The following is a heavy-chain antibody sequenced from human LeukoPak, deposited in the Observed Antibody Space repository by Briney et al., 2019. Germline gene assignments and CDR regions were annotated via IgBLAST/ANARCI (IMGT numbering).Heavy chain of an antibody. CDR3: ARRGYSGYDWKFDP. J-gene: IGHJ5*02. Sequence: GASVKVSCKASGGTFSSYAISWVRQAPGQGLEWMGRVIPILGIANYAQKFQGRVTITADKSTSTAYMELSSLRSEDTAVYYCARRGYSGYDWKFDPWGQGTLVTVSS. CDR2: VIPILGIA. CDR1: GGTFSSYA. D-gene: IGHD5-12*01. V-gene: IGHV1-69*04.